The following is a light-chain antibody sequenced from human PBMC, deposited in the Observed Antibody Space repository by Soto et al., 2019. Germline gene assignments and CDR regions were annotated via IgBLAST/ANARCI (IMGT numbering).Light chain of an antibody. CDR1: SRDIGGYNY. V-gene: IGLV2-14*01. CDR2: EVS. J-gene: IGLJ1*01. Sequence: QSALTQPASVSGSPGQSITISCTGTSRDIGGYNYVSWHQQHPGKAPKVIITEVSNRPSGVSNRFSGSKSGNTASLTISGLQAEDEADYYCSSYTSSSTLSYVFGTGTKLTVL. CDR3: SSYTSSSTLSYV.